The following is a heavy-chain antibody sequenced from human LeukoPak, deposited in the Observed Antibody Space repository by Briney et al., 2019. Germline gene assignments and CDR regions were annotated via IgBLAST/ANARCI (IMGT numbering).Heavy chain of an antibody. CDR3: ARMGSSWSRFDY. CDR2: IYYSGII. V-gene: IGHV4-59*01. J-gene: IGHJ4*02. CDR1: GGSITSFY. Sequence: SETLPLTCTVSGGSITSFYWSWVRQPPGKGLEWIGYIYYSGIIHYNPSLKSRVTISVDTSKNQFSLKLSSVTAADTAVYYCARMGSSWSRFDYWGQGTLVTVSS. D-gene: IGHD6-13*01.